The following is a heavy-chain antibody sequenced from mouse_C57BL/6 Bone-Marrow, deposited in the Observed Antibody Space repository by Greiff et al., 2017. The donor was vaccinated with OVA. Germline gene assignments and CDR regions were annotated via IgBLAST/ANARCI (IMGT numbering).Heavy chain of an antibody. CDR2: IYPGSGNT. V-gene: IGHV1-76*01. J-gene: IGHJ3*01. CDR1: GYTFTDYY. Sequence: LEESGAELVRPGASVKLSCKASGYTFTDYYINWVKQRPGQGLEWIARIYPGSGNTYYNEKFKGKATLTAEKSSSTAYMQLSSLTSEDSAVYFCARRIYYDYDGFAYWGQGTLVTVSA. D-gene: IGHD2-4*01. CDR3: ARRIYYDYDGFAY.